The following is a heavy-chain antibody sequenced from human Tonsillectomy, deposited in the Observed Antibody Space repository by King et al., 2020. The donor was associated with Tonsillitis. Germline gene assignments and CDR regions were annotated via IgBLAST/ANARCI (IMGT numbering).Heavy chain of an antibody. V-gene: IGHV3-30*18. CDR1: GFTFRSYG. CDR3: AKEGQLVPLWED. CDR2: ISYDGTNK. Sequence: VQLVESGGGVVQPGRSLRLSCAASGFTFRSYGMHWVRQAPGKGLEWVAVISYDGTNKYYAGSVKGRFTISRDNSKNTLYLQMNSLRGEDTAVYYCAKEGQLVPLWEDWGQGTLVTVSS. J-gene: IGHJ4*02. D-gene: IGHD6-6*01.